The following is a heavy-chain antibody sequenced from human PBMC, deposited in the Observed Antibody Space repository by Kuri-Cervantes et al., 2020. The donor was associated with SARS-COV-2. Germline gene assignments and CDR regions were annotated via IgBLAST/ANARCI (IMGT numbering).Heavy chain of an antibody. D-gene: IGHD2-15*01. J-gene: IGHJ4*02. V-gene: IGHV1-69*13. CDR2: VIHIFGSP. Sequence: SVKVSCKASGYSFNDYYIYWVRQAPGQGLEWMGGVIHIFGSPSYPQKFQGRVVITADESTNTAYMELRRLTSDDTAIYYCATGPRRYCSGGSCFPGVYWGQGTLVTVSS. CDR3: ATGPRRYCSGGSCFPGVY. CDR1: GYSFNDYY.